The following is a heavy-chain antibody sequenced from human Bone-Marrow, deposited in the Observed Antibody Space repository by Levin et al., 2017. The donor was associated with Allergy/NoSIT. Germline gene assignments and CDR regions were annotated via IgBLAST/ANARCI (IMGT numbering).Heavy chain of an antibody. V-gene: IGHV3-23*01. D-gene: IGHD3-16*01. J-gene: IGHJ4*02. Sequence: GESLKISCGASGFSFSHYAMNWVRQGPGKALEWVAAIKDNGYDTYYAESVSGRFTISRDNSRNTLYLQMNSLGAEDAGVYYCARDRDHGEQWGGDGYWGQGTLVTVSS. CDR1: GFSFSHYA. CDR3: ARDRDHGEQWGGDGY. CDR2: IKDNGYDT.